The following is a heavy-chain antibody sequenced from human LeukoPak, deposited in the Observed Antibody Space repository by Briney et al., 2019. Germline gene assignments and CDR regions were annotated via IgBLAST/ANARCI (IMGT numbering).Heavy chain of an antibody. D-gene: IGHD6-6*01. CDR2: ISYDGSNK. V-gene: IGHV3-30*18. CDR3: AKWADSSVDY. J-gene: IGHJ4*02. CDR1: GFTFSSYG. Sequence: GGSLRLSCAASGFTFSSYGMHWVRQAPGKGLEWVAVISYDGSNKYYADSVKGRFTNSRDNSKNTLYLQMNSLRAEDTAVYYCAKWADSSVDYWGQGTLVTVSS.